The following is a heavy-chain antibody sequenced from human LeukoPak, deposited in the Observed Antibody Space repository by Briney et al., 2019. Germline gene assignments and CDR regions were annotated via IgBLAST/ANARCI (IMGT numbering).Heavy chain of an antibody. Sequence: GESLKISCEASGYISTNYRIGWVRQMPGKGLEWMGMIYPGDADTIYSPSFQGQVPISADPSITTAHLQWSSLKLSDTAMYYCARLGAIVVVPDAMPDWYCDLWGRGTLVTVSS. D-gene: IGHD2-2*01. CDR2: IYPGDADT. CDR1: GYISTNYR. V-gene: IGHV5-51*01. J-gene: IGHJ2*01. CDR3: ARLGAIVVVPDAMPDWYCDL.